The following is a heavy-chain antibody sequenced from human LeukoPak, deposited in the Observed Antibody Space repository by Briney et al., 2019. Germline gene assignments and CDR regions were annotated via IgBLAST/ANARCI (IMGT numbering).Heavy chain of an antibody. J-gene: IGHJ4*02. V-gene: IGHV1-2*02. CDR1: GGTFSSYA. CDR3: ARDQEGCDY. Sequence: APVKVSCKASGGTFSSYAISWVRQAPGQGLEWMGWINPNSGGTNYAQKFQGRVTMTRDTSISTAYMELSRLRSDDTAVYYCARDQEGCDYWGQGTLVTVSS. CDR2: INPNSGGT.